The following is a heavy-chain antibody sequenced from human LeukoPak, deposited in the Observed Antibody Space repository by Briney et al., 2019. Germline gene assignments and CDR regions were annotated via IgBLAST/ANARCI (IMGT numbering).Heavy chain of an antibody. CDR1: GFTLSYYS. J-gene: IGHJ6*03. D-gene: IGHD6-13*01. CDR3: AKVDRGDYSSSPVLYYNYYLNV. V-gene: IGHV3-21*01. CDR2: ISSSSSLI. Sequence: PGGSLRLSCAASGFTLSYYSMNWVRQAPGRGLEWVSCISSSSSLIFYSDSVRGRFTISRDNAKNLLYLHMNSLRVEDTAVYYCAKVDRGDYSSSPVLYYNYYLNVWGKGTTVTVSS.